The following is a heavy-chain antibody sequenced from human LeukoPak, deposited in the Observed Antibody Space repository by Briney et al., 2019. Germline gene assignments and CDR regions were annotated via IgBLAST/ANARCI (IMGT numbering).Heavy chain of an antibody. D-gene: IGHD3-10*01. CDR1: GGSISSSDW. CDR2: IYHSGST. V-gene: IGHV4-4*02. J-gene: IGHJ3*02. Sequence: SGTLSLTCAVSGGSISSSDWWSWVRQPPGKGLEWIGEIYHSGSTNYNPSLKSRVTISVDKSKNQFSLKLSSVTAADTAVYYCARKYYGSGGYAFDIWGQGTMVTVSS. CDR3: ARKYYGSGGYAFDI.